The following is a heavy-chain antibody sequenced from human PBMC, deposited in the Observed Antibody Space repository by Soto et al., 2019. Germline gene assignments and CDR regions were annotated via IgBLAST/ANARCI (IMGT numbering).Heavy chain of an antibody. CDR2: ISYDGSNK. V-gene: IGHV3-30*18. CDR1: GFTFSSYG. Sequence: QVQLVESGGGVVKPGRSLRLSCAASGFTFSSYGMHWVRQAPGKGLEWVAVISYDGSNKYYTDSVKGRFTISRDNSKNTLYLQMNSLRAEDTAVYYCAKDKGGVRANYYYYGMDVWGQGTTVTVSS. D-gene: IGHD3-10*01. J-gene: IGHJ6*02. CDR3: AKDKGGVRANYYYYGMDV.